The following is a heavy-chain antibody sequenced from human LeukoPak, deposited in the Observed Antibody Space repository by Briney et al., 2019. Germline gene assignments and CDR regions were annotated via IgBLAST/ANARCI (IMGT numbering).Heavy chain of an antibody. Sequence: PGASVKVSCKASGYTFTGYYMHWVRQAPGQGLEWMGWINPNSGGTNYAQKFQGRVTMTRDTSISTAYMELSRLRSDDTAVYYCARLYYYDSSGYYDPFDYWGQGILVTVSP. J-gene: IGHJ4*02. CDR1: GYTFTGYY. V-gene: IGHV1-2*02. CDR3: ARLYYYDSSGYYDPFDY. D-gene: IGHD3-22*01. CDR2: INPNSGGT.